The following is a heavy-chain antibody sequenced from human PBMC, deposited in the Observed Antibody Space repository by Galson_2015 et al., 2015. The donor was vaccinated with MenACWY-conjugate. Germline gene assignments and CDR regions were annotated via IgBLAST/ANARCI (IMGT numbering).Heavy chain of an antibody. CDR2: IIPIFGTA. Sequence: SVKVSCKASGGTFSSYAISWVRQAPGQGLEWMGGIIPIFGTANYAQKFQGRVTITADKSTSTAYMELSSLRSEDTAVYYCARAPPNIDNWNYGAMDVWGKGTTVTVSS. CDR3: ARAPPNIDNWNYGAMDV. D-gene: IGHD1-7*01. CDR1: GGTFSSYA. J-gene: IGHJ6*03. V-gene: IGHV1-69*06.